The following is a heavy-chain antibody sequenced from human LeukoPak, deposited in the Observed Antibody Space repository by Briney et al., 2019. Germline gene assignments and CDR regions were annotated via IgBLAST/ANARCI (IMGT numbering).Heavy chain of an antibody. CDR2: IYSGGST. CDR1: GFTFSSNY. V-gene: IGHV3-53*01. D-gene: IGHD5-18*01. CDR3: AREGVDTAMAIDY. Sequence: GGSLRLSCAASGFTFSSNYMSWVRQAPGKGLEWVSVIYSGGSTYYADSVKGRFTISRDNSKNTLYLQMNSLRAEDTAVYYCAREGVDTAMAIDYWGQGTLVTVSS. J-gene: IGHJ4*02.